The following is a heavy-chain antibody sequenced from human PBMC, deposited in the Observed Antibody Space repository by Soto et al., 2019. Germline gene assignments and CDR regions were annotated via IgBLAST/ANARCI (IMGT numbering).Heavy chain of an antibody. V-gene: IGHV1-18*01. Sequence: ASVKVSCKASGYTFTSYYISWVRQAPGQGLEWMGWISAYNGNTNYAQKLQGRVTMTTDTSTSTAYMELRSLRSDDTAVYYCARGRYCSSISCSLGVEFDSWGQGTLVTVSS. CDR2: ISAYNGNT. D-gene: IGHD2-2*01. CDR1: GYTFTSYY. CDR3: ARGRYCSSISCSLGVEFDS. J-gene: IGHJ4*02.